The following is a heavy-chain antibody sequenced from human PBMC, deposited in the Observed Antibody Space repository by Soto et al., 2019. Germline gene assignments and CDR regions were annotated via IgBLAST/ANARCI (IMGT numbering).Heavy chain of an antibody. Sequence: SETLSLTCAVYGGSFSGYYWSWIRQPPGKGLEWIGEINHSGSTNYNPSLKSRVTISVDTSKNQFSLKLSSVTAADTAVYYCASLLGSGSYLRPWFDPWGQGTMVTVYS. J-gene: IGHJ5*02. V-gene: IGHV4-34*01. CDR3: ASLLGSGSYLRPWFDP. CDR1: GGSFSGYY. CDR2: INHSGST. D-gene: IGHD3-10*02.